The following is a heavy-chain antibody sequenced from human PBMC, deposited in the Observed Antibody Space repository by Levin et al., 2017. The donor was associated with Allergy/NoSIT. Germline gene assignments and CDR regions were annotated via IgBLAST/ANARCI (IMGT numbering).Heavy chain of an antibody. J-gene: IGHJ6*03. CDR1: GYSFTSYW. V-gene: IGHV5-51*01. CDR2: IYPGNSDT. Sequence: GESLKISCQGSGYSFTSYWIGWVRQMPGKGLEWMGIIYPGNSDTRYSPSFQGQVTISADKSISTAYLQWSSLKASDTSIYYCARRGTRDYYYYMDVWGKGTTVTVSS. D-gene: IGHD1-1*01. CDR3: ARRGTRDYYYYMDV.